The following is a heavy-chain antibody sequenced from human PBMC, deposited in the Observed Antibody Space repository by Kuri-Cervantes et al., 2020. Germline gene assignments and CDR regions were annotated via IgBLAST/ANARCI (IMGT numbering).Heavy chain of an antibody. J-gene: IGHJ4*02. V-gene: IGHV3-33*06. D-gene: IGHD3-9*01. CDR1: GFTFSSYG. Sequence: SLKISCAASGFTFSSYGMHWVRQAPGKGLEWVAVIWYDGSNKYYADSVKGRFTISRDNSKNTLYLQMNSLSAEDTAVYYCAKDQGYYDILTGYYPVHAPDYWGQGTLVTVSS. CDR2: IWYDGSNK. CDR3: AKDQGYYDILTGYYPVHAPDY.